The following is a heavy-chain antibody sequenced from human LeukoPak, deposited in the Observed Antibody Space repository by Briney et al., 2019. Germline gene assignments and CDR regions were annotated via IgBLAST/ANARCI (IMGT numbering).Heavy chain of an antibody. Sequence: PGRSLGLSCAASGFTFSSYGMHWVRQAPGKGLEWVAVIWYDGSNKYYADSVKGRFTISRDNSKNTLYLQMNSLRAEDTAVYYCARVQLPGYSYGYVDYWGQGTLVTVSS. CDR3: ARVQLPGYSYGYVDY. J-gene: IGHJ4*02. D-gene: IGHD5-18*01. V-gene: IGHV3-33*08. CDR2: IWYDGSNK. CDR1: GFTFSSYG.